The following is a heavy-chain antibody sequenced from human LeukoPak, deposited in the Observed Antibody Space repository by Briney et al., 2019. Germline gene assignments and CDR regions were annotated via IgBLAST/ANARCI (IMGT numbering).Heavy chain of an antibody. CDR1: GFTFSSYW. J-gene: IGHJ6*02. V-gene: IGHV3-7*03. CDR3: ARGGGLDV. D-gene: IGHD3-16*01. Sequence: GGSLRLSCAASGFTFSSYWMNWARQAPGKGLEWVASINHNGNVNYYVDSVKGRFTISRDNAKNSMYLQMSNLRAEDTAVYFCARGGGLDVWGQGATVTVSS. CDR2: INHNGNVN.